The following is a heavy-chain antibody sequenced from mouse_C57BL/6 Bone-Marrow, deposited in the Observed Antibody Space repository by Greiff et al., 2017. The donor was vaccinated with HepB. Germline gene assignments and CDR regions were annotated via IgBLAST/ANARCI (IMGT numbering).Heavy chain of an antibody. D-gene: IGHD1-1*01. CDR3: ARESDYGSSYYWYFDV. CDR1: GYTFTDYY. V-gene: IGHV1-26*01. Sequence: EVQLQQSGPELVKPGASVKISCKASGYTFTDYYMNWVKQSHGKSLEWIGDINPNNGGTSYNQKFKGKATLTVEKSSSTAYMELRSLTSADSAVYYCARESDYGSSYYWYFDVWGTGTTVTVSS. J-gene: IGHJ1*03. CDR2: INPNNGGT.